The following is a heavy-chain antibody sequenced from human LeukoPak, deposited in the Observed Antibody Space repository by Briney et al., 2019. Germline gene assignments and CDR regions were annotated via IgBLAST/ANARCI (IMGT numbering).Heavy chain of an antibody. CDR1: GGSISNYY. CDR2: ISYSGIT. CDR3: ARRYNDAFDI. D-gene: IGHD1-1*01. Sequence: SETLSLTCTVSGGSISNYYWNWIRQPPGKGLEWIGYISYSGITNYNPSLKSRITTSVDTSKNQFALKLRSVTAADTAVYYCARRYNDAFDIWGQGTMVTVSS. V-gene: IGHV4-59*01. J-gene: IGHJ3*02.